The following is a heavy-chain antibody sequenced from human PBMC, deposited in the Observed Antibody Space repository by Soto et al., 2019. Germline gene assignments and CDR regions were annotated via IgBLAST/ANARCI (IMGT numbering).Heavy chain of an antibody. CDR1: GYTFTGYY. CDR2: INPNSGGT. D-gene: IGHD3-22*01. CDR3: ARGPYYYDSSGPPSAS. Sequence: ASVRVSCKASGYTFTGYYMHWVRQAPGQGLEWMGWINPNSGGTNYAQKFQGRVTMTRDTSISTAYMELSRLRSDDTAVYYCARGPYYYDSSGPPSASWGQGTLVTVSS. J-gene: IGHJ5*02. V-gene: IGHV1-2*02.